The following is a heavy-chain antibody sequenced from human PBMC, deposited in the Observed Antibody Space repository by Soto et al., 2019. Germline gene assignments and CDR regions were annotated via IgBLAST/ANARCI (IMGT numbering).Heavy chain of an antibody. CDR3: ARDMDSNYDGMDV. J-gene: IGHJ6*02. Sequence: QVNLVQSGGGLVQPGRSLRLSCEASGFTFRNSGMEWIRQAPGKGLEWVARIWYDGSSQYYADSVKGRFTISRDKSKNTLYMEMNSVRVEDTAVYYCARDMDSNYDGMDVWGQGTRVIVSS. V-gene: IGHV3-33*01. CDR2: IWYDGSSQ. D-gene: IGHD4-4*01. CDR1: GFTFRNSG.